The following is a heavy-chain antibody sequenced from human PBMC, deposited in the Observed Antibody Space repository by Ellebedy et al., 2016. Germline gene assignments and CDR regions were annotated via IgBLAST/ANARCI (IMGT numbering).Heavy chain of an antibody. V-gene: IGHV3-30-3*01. CDR3: ARDEVWQTALVTGYYDRSGYYFDY. J-gene: IGHJ4*02. CDR2: ISYNGSDK. CDR1: GFTFSGYA. Sequence: GGSLRLSCAASGFTFSGYALHWVRQAPGKGLEWVAVISYNGSDKYYADSVKGRFTISRDNSKNTLYLQMNSLRAEDTAVYYCARDEVWQTALVTGYYDRSGYYFDYWGQGTLVTVSS. D-gene: IGHD3-22*01.